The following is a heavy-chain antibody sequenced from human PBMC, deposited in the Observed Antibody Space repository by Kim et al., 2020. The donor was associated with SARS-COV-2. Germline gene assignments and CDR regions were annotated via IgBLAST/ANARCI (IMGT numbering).Heavy chain of an antibody. V-gene: IGHV4-59*01. CDR3: ARVNSSGWYSTYYYYYYGMDV. CDR1: GGSISSYY. D-gene: IGHD6-19*01. J-gene: IGHJ6*02. CDR2: IYYSGST. Sequence: SETLSLTCTVSGGSISSYYWSWIRQPPGKGLEWIGYIYYSGSTNYNPSLKSRVTISVDTSKNQFSLKLSSVTAADTAVYYCARVNSSGWYSTYYYYYYGMDVWGQGTTVTVSS.